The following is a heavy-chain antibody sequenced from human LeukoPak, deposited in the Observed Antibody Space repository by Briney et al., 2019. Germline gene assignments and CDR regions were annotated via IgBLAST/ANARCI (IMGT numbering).Heavy chain of an antibody. J-gene: IGHJ4*02. CDR2: IKEDGTET. CDR1: GFMFSSNW. V-gene: IGHV3-7*03. D-gene: IGHD2-15*01. Sequence: GGSLRLSCAASGFMFSSNWMSWVRLAPGKGLEWVANIKEDGTETYYVDSVKGRFTISRDNAKNSLYLQMNSLRVEDTAVYFCAGRHCSGGGCYFAGADPFDYWGQGTLVTVSS. CDR3: AGRHCSGGGCYFAGADPFDY.